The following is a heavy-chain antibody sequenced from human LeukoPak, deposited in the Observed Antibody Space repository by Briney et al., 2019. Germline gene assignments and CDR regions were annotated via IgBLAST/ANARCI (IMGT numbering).Heavy chain of an antibody. CDR3: ARDLNWAFDY. CDR2: MQRDGAGK. Sequence: PGGSLRLSCAVSGFTVSTYGIRWVRQAPGKGLEWVTLMQRDGAGKYFADSVRGRFTISRDMSRNTFYLQMSSLTAEDTAVYYCARDLNWAFDYWGQGTLVTVSS. V-gene: IGHV3-30*02. D-gene: IGHD7-27*01. CDR1: GFTVSTYG. J-gene: IGHJ4*02.